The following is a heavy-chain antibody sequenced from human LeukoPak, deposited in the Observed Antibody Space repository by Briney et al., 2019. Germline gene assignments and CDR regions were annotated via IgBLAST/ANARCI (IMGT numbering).Heavy chain of an antibody. CDR1: GYSFTSYW. D-gene: IGHD2-2*01. V-gene: IGHV5-51*01. J-gene: IGHJ5*02. CDR3: ARQYQLQGDWFDP. Sequence: GESLKISCKGSGYSFTSYWIGWVRQMPGKGPEWMGIIYPGDSDTRYSPSFQGQVTISADKSISTAYLQWSSLKASDTAMYYCARQYQLQGDWFDPWGQGTLVTVSS. CDR2: IYPGDSDT.